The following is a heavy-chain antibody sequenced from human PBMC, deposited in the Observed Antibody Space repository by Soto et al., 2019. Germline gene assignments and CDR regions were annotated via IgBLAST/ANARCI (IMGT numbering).Heavy chain of an antibody. CDR2: INAGNGNT. V-gene: IGHV1-3*01. J-gene: IGHJ4*02. CDR1: GYIFPNYV. CDR3: ARAVAVAADFDY. Sequence: ASVKVSCKASGYIFPNYVIHWVRQAPGQRLEWMGWINAGNGNTKYSQKFQGRVTITRDTSASTAYMELSSLRSEDTAVYYCARAVAVAADFDYWGQGTLVTVSS. D-gene: IGHD6-19*01.